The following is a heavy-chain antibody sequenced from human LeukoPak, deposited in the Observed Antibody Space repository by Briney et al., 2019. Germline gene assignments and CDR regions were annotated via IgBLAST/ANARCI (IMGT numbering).Heavy chain of an antibody. V-gene: IGHV4-38-2*01. D-gene: IGHD3-10*01. J-gene: IGHJ6*04. CDR3: ASYYASGVSAYNYYAMDV. CDR2: MSHNRGT. Sequence: PSETLSHTCAVSGHSISTGYYWGWIRQPPGKGLEWIGSMSHNRGTYYNPSLKSRVTISMDTSKNQISLRLTSVTAADTAVYYCASYYASGVSAYNYYAMDVWGKGTTVTVSS. CDR1: GHSISTGYY.